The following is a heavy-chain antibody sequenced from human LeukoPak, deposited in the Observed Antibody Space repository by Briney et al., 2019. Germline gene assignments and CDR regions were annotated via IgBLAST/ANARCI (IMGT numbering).Heavy chain of an antibody. V-gene: IGHV3-53*01. D-gene: IGHD3-22*01. Sequence: PGGSLRLSCAASGFTVSRNYMSWVRQAPGKGLEWVSVLYTGGGTDHADSVKGRFTISRDNSKDTLSLQMNSLRVEDTAIYYCTRSGYRHPYHFDSWGQGTLVTVSS. CDR3: TRSGYRHPYHFDS. CDR2: LYTGGGT. CDR1: GFTVSRNY. J-gene: IGHJ4*02.